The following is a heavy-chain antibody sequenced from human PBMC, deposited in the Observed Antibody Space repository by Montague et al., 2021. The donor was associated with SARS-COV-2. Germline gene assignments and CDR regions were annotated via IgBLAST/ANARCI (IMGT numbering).Heavy chain of an antibody. CDR1: GYTFTSYG. J-gene: IGHJ5*02. CDR2: ISAYNGNT. D-gene: IGHD3-10*01. Sequence: SVKVSCKASGYTFTSYGISWVRQAPGQGLEWMGWISAYNGNTNYAQKLQGRVTMTTDTSTSTAYMELRSLRSGDTAVYYCARVRCYGSGSYYVKWFDPWGQGTLVTVSS. CDR3: ARVRCYGSGSYYVKWFDP. V-gene: IGHV1-18*01.